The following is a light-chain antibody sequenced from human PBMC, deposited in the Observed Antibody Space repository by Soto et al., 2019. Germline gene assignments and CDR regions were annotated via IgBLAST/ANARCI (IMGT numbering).Light chain of an antibody. CDR1: HAISNY. V-gene: IGKV1-27*01. CDR3: QKYNSAPWT. CDR2: AAS. Sequence: DIQMTQSPSSLSASVGDRVTITCRASHAISNYLAWYQQKPGKVPKLLIYAASTLQSGVPSRFSGSGSGTDFTLTISSLQPEDVATYYCQKYNSAPWTFGQGTKVEI. J-gene: IGKJ1*01.